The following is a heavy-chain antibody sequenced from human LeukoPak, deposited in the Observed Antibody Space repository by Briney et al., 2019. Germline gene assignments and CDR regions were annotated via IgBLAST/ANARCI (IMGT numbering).Heavy chain of an antibody. J-gene: IGHJ3*02. CDR3: ARDSDFAEQQLVLFALPDI. CDR1: GFTFSSYG. D-gene: IGHD6-13*01. Sequence: GGSLRLSCAASGFTFSSYGMHWVRQAPGKGLEWVAVIWYDGSNKYYADSVKGRFTISRDNSKNTLYLQMNSLRAEDTAVYYCARDSDFAEQQLVLFALPDIWGQGTMVTVSS. CDR2: IWYDGSNK. V-gene: IGHV3-33*01.